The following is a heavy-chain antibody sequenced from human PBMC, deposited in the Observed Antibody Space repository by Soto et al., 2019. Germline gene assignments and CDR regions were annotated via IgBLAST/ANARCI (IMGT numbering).Heavy chain of an antibody. D-gene: IGHD5-12*01. J-gene: IGHJ6*02. CDR2: IIPIFGTA. Sequence: QVQLVQSGAEVKKPGSSVKVSCKASGGTFSSYAISWVRQAPGQGLEWMGGIIPIFGTANYAQKFQGRVTITADESTSTADMELSSLRPEDTAVYYCARGVVVDIVDTIGSVYYSYGMDGWGQGTTVTVSS. V-gene: IGHV1-69*01. CDR1: GGTFSSYA. CDR3: ARGVVVDIVDTIGSVYYSYGMDG.